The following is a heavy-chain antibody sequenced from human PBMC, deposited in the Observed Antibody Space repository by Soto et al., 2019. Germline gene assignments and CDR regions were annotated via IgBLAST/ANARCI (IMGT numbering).Heavy chain of an antibody. J-gene: IGHJ4*02. V-gene: IGHV3-23*01. CDR3: AKSPRRGYEPPWDY. CDR1: GFIFSTDA. D-gene: IGHD2-2*01. Sequence: GGSLRLSCAASGFIFSTDALNWVRQAPGKGLEWVSGISGSGDNTYYADSVKGRFIISRDNSKNTLYLQMNYVRVEDTAVYYCAKSPRRGYEPPWDYWGQGTLVTVSS. CDR2: ISGSGDNT.